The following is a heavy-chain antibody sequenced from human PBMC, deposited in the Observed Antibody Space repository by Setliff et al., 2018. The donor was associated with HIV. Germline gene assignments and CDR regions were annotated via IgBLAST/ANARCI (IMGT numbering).Heavy chain of an antibody. CDR2: ISAYDGNT. Sequence: ASVKVSCKTSGYTFTNYGISWVRQAPGQRLKWMGWISAYDGNTNYAQKLQGRVTMTTDTSTSTAYMELRSLRSDDTAVYYCARDILPVEMATICDYWGQGTLVTVSS. CDR3: ARDILPVEMATICDY. D-gene: IGHD5-12*01. CDR1: GYTFTNYG. V-gene: IGHV1-18*01. J-gene: IGHJ4*02.